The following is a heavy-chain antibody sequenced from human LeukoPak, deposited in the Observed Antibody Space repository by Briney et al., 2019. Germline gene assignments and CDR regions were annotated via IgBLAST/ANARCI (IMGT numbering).Heavy chain of an antibody. V-gene: IGHV4-34*01. CDR1: GGSFSGYY. D-gene: IGHD3-22*01. CDR2: INHSGST. J-gene: IGHJ4*02. Sequence: SETLSLTCAVYGGSFSGYYWSWIRQPPGKGLEWIGEINHSGSTNYNPSLKSRVTISVDTSKNQFSLKLSSVTAADTAVYYCARGRRYYDSSGYRYDYWGQGTLVTVSS. CDR3: ARGRRYYDSSGYRYDY.